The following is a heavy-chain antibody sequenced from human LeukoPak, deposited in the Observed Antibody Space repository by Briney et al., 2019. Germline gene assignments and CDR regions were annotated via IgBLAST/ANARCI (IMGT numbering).Heavy chain of an antibody. CDR3: ARMGYYGSGNYYSTLFDY. CDR1: GFTFSRYC. V-gene: IGHV3-48*04. D-gene: IGHD3-10*01. J-gene: IGHJ4*02. CDR2: IRSSSSTI. Sequence: PGGSLRLSFAVSGFTFSRYCMNWVRPAAGKGRGWVAYIRSSSSTIYYADSVKGRFTISRDNAKNSLYLQMNSLRAEDTAVYYCARMGYYGSGNYYSTLFDYWGQGTLVTVSS.